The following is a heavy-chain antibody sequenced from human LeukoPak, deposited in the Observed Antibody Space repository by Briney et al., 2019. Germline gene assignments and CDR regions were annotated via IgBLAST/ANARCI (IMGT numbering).Heavy chain of an antibody. D-gene: IGHD3-22*01. CDR3: AKEGRYYDSSGYVKPGFDY. J-gene: IGHJ4*02. V-gene: IGHV3-23*01. CDR2: ISGSGGST. CDR1: GFTFSSYA. Sequence: GGSLRLSCAASGFTFSSYAMSWVRQAPGKGLEWVSAISGSGGSTYYADSVKGRFTISRDNSKNTLYLQMKSLRAEDTAVYYCAKEGRYYDSSGYVKPGFDYWGQGTLVTVSS.